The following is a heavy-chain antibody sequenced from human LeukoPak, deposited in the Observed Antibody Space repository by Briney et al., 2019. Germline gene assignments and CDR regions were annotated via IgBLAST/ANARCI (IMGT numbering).Heavy chain of an antibody. V-gene: IGHV3-21*04. J-gene: IGHJ5*02. D-gene: IGHD3-22*01. CDR3: AVGYDSGFDP. CDR2: ISSSSSYI. CDR1: GFTFSSYG. Sequence: GGSLRLSCAASGFTFSSYGMHWVRQAPGKGLEWVSSISSSSSYIYYADSVKGRFTISRDNAKNSLYLQMNSLRAEDTAVYYCAVGYDSGFDPWGQGTLVTVSS.